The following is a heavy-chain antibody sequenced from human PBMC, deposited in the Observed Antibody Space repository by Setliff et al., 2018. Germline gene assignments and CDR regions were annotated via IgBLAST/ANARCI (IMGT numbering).Heavy chain of an antibody. CDR3: ARAGWCDYVPFLIDY. D-gene: IGHD4-17*01. Sequence: GASVKVSCKASGYTFTSYYMHWVRQAPGQGLEWMGIINPSGGSTSYAQKFQGRVTMTRDTSTSTVYMELSSLRSEDTAVYYCARAGWCDYVPFLIDYWGQGTLVTVSS. V-gene: IGHV1-46*03. CDR1: GYTFTSYY. CDR2: INPSGGST. J-gene: IGHJ4*02.